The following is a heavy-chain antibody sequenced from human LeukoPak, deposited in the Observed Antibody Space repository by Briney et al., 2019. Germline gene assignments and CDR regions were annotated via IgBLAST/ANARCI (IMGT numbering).Heavy chain of an antibody. V-gene: IGHV4-39*01. D-gene: IGHD3-9*01. CDR3: ARGGSTLHSAGGHDIEFYYYYYMDV. J-gene: IGHJ6*03. CDR1: GDSISTSNSC. Sequence: SETLSLTCTVSGDSISTSNSCWGWIRQPPGKGLEWIGSIYYSGNTYYNASLKSRVTISVDTSKNQFSLKLYSVTAADTAVYYCARGGSTLHSAGGHDIEFYYYYYMDVWGKGTTVTISS. CDR2: IYYSGNT.